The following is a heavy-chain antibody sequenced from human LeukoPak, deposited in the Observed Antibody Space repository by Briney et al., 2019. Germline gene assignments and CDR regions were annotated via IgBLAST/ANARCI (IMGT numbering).Heavy chain of an antibody. V-gene: IGHV3-21*01. J-gene: IGHJ6*02. D-gene: IGHD2-2*01. CDR3: ARDRSTSRYYHGMDV. CDR2: ISSRSAHI. Sequence: GGTLRLSCAASDSTFSSFSMGCVRQAPGKGLFWVAAISSRSAHIYYADSVKGRFTISRDNAKKSLYLEMNNLRADDTAVYYCARDRSTSRYYHGMDVWGPGTTVIVSS. CDR1: DSTFSSFS.